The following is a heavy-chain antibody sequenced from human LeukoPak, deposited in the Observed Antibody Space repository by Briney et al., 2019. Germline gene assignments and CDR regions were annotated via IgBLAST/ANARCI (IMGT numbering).Heavy chain of an antibody. CDR2: ISWNSGSI. J-gene: IGHJ4*02. Sequence: GRSLRLSCAASGFTFDDYAMHWVRRAPGKGLEWVSGISWNSGSIGYADSVKGRFTISRDNAKNSLYLQMNSLRAEDMALYYCAKDFGSYYDSYYFDYWGQGTLVTVSS. D-gene: IGHD3-10*01. CDR3: AKDFGSYYDSYYFDY. V-gene: IGHV3-9*03. CDR1: GFTFDDYA.